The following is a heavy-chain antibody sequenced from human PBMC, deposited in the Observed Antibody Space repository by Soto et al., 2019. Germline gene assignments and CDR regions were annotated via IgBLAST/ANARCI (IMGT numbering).Heavy chain of an antibody. J-gene: IGHJ6*02. Sequence: SGPTLVNPTQTLTLTCTFSGFSLSTSGMCVSWIRQPPGKALEWLALIDWDDDKYYRTSLKTRLTISKDTSKNQVVLTMTNMDPVDTATYYCARIRYTEPYGSGTYGMDVWGQGTTVTVSS. CDR2: IDWDDDK. CDR1: GFSLSTSGMC. V-gene: IGHV2-70*01. D-gene: IGHD3-10*01. CDR3: ARIRYTEPYGSGTYGMDV.